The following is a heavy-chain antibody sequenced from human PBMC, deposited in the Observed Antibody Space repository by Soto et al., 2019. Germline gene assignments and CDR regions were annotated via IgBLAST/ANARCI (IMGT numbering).Heavy chain of an antibody. CDR1: GYTFTSYY. V-gene: IGHV1-46*01. CDR3: PRDYWDILTGYYEAPGPSYYYGMDV. Sequence: ASVKVSCKASGYTFTSYYMHWVRQAPGQGLEWMGIINPSGGSTSYAQKFQGRVTMTRDTSTSTVYMELSSLRSEDTAVYYCPRDYWDILTGYYEAPGPSYYYGMDVWGAGTTLTLYS. D-gene: IGHD3-9*01. CDR2: INPSGGST. J-gene: IGHJ6*04.